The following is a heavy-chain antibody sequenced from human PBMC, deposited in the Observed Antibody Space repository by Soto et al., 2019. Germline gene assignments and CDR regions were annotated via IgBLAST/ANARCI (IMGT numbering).Heavy chain of an antibody. CDR2: ISGSGGST. V-gene: IGHV3-23*01. J-gene: IGHJ4*02. CDR1: GFTFSSYA. Sequence: GGSLRLSCAASGFTFSSYAMSWVRQAPGKGLEWVSAISGSGGSTYYADSVKGRFTISRDNSKNTLYLQMNSLRAEDTAVYYCAKDLTQYSSSSSFDYWGQGTLVTVSS. CDR3: AKDLTQYSSSSSFDY. D-gene: IGHD6-6*01.